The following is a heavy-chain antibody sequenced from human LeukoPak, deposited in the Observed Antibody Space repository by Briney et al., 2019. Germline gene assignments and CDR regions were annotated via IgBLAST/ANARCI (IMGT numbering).Heavy chain of an antibody. CDR2: IWYDGSNK. D-gene: IGHD3-3*01. CDR3: ARDRFTYDY. CDR1: GFTFSSYG. V-gene: IGHV3-33*01. J-gene: IGHJ4*02. Sequence: GRSLRLSCAASGFTFSSYGMHWVRQAPGNGLEWVAVIWYDGSNKYYADSVKGRFTISRDNSKNTLYLQMNSLRAEDTAVYYCARDRFTYDYWGQGTLVTVSS.